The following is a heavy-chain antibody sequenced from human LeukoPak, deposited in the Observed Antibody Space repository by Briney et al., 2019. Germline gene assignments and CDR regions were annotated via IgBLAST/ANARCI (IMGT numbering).Heavy chain of an antibody. D-gene: IGHD2-15*01. Sequence: ASVKVSCKASGYTFTGYYMHWVRQAPGQGLEWMGRINPNSGGTNYAQKFQGRVTMTRDTSISTAYMELSRLRSDDTAVYYCARERGYCSGGSCPGAFDIWGQGTMVTGSS. J-gene: IGHJ3*02. CDR1: GYTFTGYY. V-gene: IGHV1-2*06. CDR2: INPNSGGT. CDR3: ARERGYCSGGSCPGAFDI.